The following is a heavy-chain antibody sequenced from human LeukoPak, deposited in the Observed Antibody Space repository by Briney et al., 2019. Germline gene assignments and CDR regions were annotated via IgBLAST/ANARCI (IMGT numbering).Heavy chain of an antibody. V-gene: IGHV1-3*03. J-gene: IGHJ4*02. Sequence: GASVKVSCKTSGYSFTSQDMHWVRQAPGQSLERMGCINPDNGDTKYSQEFQGRVTITRDTSATTAYMELSSLRSDDMAVYYCTLYNYWGQGTLVTVSS. CDR1: GYSFTSQD. CDR2: INPDNGDT. CDR3: TLYNY. D-gene: IGHD2-2*02.